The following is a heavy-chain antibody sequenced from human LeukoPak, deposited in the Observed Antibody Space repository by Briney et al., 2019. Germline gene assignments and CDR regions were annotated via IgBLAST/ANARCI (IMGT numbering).Heavy chain of an antibody. V-gene: IGHV1-46*01. CDR3: ARDQEAFDY. CDR2: IYPRDGST. Sequence: GASVKVSCKASGYTFTSYGISWVRQAPGQGLEWMGMIYPRDGSTSYAQKFQGRVTVTRDTSTSTVHMELSGLRSEDTAVYYYARDQEAFDYWGQGTLVTVSS. J-gene: IGHJ4*02. CDR1: GYTFTSYG.